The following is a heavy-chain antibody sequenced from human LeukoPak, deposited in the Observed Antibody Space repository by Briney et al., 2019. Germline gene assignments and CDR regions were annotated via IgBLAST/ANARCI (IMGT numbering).Heavy chain of an antibody. J-gene: IGHJ4*02. V-gene: IGHV1-3*04. CDR2: INTGNGDT. CDR3: TAIDYGDF. D-gene: IGHD4-17*01. Sequence: GASVKVSCKPSGYTFTTYAKHWVRQAPGQRLEWMGWINTGNGDTKYLQRFQGRVTFSRDTSASTAYMELSSLRSEDTAMHYCTAIDYGDFWGQGTLVTVSP. CDR1: GYTFTTYA.